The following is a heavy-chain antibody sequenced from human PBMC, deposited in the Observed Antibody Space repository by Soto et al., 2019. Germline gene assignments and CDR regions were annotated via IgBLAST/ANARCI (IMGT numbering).Heavy chain of an antibody. CDR3: ARDPLRPAPNDAFDI. CDR1: GFTFSSYG. Sequence: GGSLRLSCAASGFTFSSYGMHWVRQAPGKGLEWVAVIWYDGSNKYYVDSVKGRFTISRDNSKNTLYLQMNSLRAEDTAVYYCARDPLRPAPNDAFDIWGQGTMVTVSS. CDR2: IWYDGSNK. V-gene: IGHV3-33*01. D-gene: IGHD2-15*01. J-gene: IGHJ3*02.